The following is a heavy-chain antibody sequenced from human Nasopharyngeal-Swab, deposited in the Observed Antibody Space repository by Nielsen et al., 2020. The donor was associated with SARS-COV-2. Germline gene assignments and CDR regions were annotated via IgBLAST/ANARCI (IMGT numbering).Heavy chain of an antibody. Sequence: GESLKISCAASGFTFSNYAMSWVRQAPGKGLEWVSDIYSGGNSTYYVDSVKGRFAISRDNSKNTVYLQMNSLRAEDTAVYYCPKGTYSGSPGGMDVWGQGTTVTVSS. CDR3: PKGTYSGSPGGMDV. J-gene: IGHJ6*02. CDR1: GFTFSNYA. CDR2: IYSGGNST. D-gene: IGHD6-6*01. V-gene: IGHV3-23*03.